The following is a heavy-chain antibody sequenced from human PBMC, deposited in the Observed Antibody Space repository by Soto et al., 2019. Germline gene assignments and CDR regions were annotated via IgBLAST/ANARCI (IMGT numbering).Heavy chain of an antibody. CDR1: GFTFSSYS. D-gene: IGHD2-2*01. CDR3: AREYCSSTSCLNWFDP. J-gene: IGHJ5*02. Sequence: GGSLKLSCAASGFTFSSYSMNWVRQAPGKGLEWVSYISSSSSTIYYADSVKGRFTISRDNAKNSLYLQMNSLRAEDTAVYYCAREYCSSTSCLNWFDPWGQGT. V-gene: IGHV3-48*01. CDR2: ISSSSSTI.